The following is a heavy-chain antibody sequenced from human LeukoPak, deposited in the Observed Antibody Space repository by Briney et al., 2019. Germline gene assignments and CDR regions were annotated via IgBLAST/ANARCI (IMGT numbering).Heavy chain of an antibody. D-gene: IGHD6-6*01. CDR2: IYYSGST. J-gene: IGHJ6*03. Sequence: SETLSLTCTVSGGSISSHYWSWIRQPPGKGLEWIGYIYYSGSTNYNPSLKSRVTISVDTSKNQFSLKLSSVTAADTAVYYCAGNIAAFNYYYYYIDVWGKGTTVTVSS. CDR3: AGNIAAFNYYYYYIDV. V-gene: IGHV4-59*11. CDR1: GGSISSHY.